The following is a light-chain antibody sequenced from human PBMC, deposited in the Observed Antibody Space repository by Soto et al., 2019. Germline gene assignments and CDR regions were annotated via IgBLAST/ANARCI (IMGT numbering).Light chain of an antibody. J-gene: IGKJ5*01. CDR2: GAS. CDR1: QSVRTK. V-gene: IGKV3-15*01. Sequence: EIVLAQSQDTLYVSPLEWANLXRTASQSVRTKLAWYQQKAGQAPRLLIYGASTRATGIPDRFSGSGSGTEFTLTISRLEPEDFAVYYCQQYNNWPPITFGQGTDWRI. CDR3: QQYNNWPPIT.